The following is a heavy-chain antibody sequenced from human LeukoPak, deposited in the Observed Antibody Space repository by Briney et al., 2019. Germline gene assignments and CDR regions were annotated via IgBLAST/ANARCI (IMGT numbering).Heavy chain of an antibody. CDR2: INPSGGST. CDR1: GYTFTSYY. J-gene: IGHJ4*02. CDR3: SPTEDGYNYAFVY. D-gene: IGHD5-24*01. V-gene: IGHV1-46*01. Sequence: GASGKVSCKASGYTFTSYYMHWVRQAPGQGLKRMGIINPSGGSTIYPQKFQRRGTMTRDTPQRPVYLQLSSLRPEDTRAHHFSPTEDGYNYAFVYWGQGSLVTVSS.